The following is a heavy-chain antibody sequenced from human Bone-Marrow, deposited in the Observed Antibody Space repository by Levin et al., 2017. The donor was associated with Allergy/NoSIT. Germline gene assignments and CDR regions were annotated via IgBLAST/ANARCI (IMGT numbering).Heavy chain of an antibody. D-gene: IGHD2-8*02. CDR3: ARQVGVTGGTFDI. CDR1: GGSISSYY. J-gene: IGHJ3*02. V-gene: IGHV4-59*08. CDR2: IYYSGST. Sequence: GSLRLSCTVSGGSISSYYWSWIRQPPGKGLEWIGYIYYSGSTNYNPSLKSRVTISVDTSKNQFSLKLSSVTAADTAVYYCARQVGVTGGTFDIWGQGTMVTVSS.